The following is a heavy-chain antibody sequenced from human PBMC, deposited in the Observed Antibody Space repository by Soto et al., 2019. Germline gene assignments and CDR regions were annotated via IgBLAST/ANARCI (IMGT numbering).Heavy chain of an antibody. D-gene: IGHD6-6*01. CDR1: GFSLSTTGMC. V-gene: IGHV2-70*11. Sequence: SGPTLVNPTQTLTLTCTFSGFSLSTTGMCVSWIRQPPGKALEWLARIDWDDDKYYSTSLKTRLTISKDTSKNQVVLTMTNMDPVDTATYYCARIASSSSPYYYYYGMDVWGQGTTVTFSS. CDR2: IDWDDDK. CDR3: ARIASSSSPYYYYYGMDV. J-gene: IGHJ6*02.